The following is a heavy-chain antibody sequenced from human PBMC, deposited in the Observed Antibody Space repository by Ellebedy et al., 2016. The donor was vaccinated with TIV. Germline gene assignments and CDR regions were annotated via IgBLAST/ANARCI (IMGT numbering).Heavy chain of an antibody. D-gene: IGHD1/OR15-1a*01. CDR1: KFSFTSDW. CDR3: AKVYNSGTFSSAFHV. CDR2: IYPGDSET. Sequence: GESLKISCETSKFSFTSDWIAWVRQKPGKGLEWMGIIYPGDSETRYSPSLQGHITISADRSISTAYLHWNTLRASDTAMYYCAKVYNSGTFSSAFHVWGQGTMVTVSS. J-gene: IGHJ3*01. V-gene: IGHV5-51*01.